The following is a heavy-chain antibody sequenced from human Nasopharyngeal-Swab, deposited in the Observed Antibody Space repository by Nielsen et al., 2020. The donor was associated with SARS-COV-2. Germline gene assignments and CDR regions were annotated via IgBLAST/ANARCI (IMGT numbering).Heavy chain of an antibody. Sequence: GESLKISCAASGFTVSSNYMSWVRQAPGKRLEWVSGINWNGGSTGYADSVKGRFTISRDNAKNSLYLQMNSLRAEDTALYHCARDRYYGSGYNWFDPWGQGTLVTVSS. CDR2: INWNGGST. CDR3: ARDRYYGSGYNWFDP. CDR1: GFTVSSNY. J-gene: IGHJ5*02. D-gene: IGHD3-10*01. V-gene: IGHV3-20*01.